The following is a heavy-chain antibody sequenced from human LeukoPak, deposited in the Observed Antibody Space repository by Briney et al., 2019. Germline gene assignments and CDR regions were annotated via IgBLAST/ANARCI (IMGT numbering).Heavy chain of an antibody. CDR2: ISSSSSYI. V-gene: IGHV3-21*01. D-gene: IGHD3-3*01. CDR1: GFTFSSYS. Sequence: PGESLRLSCAASGFTFSSYSMNWVRQAPGKGLEWVSSISSSSSYIYYADSVKGRFTISRDNAKNSLYLQMNSLRAEDTAVYYCARVHDGYGFIFLDYWGQGTLVTVSS. CDR3: ARVHDGYGFIFLDY. J-gene: IGHJ4*02.